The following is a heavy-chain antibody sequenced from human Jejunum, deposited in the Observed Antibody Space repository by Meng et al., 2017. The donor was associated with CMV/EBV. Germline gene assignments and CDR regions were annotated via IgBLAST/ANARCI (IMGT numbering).Heavy chain of an antibody. CDR1: C. Sequence: CTAWLRPLPANGLDWMGFISPGASATTSSPSFPGLVSFSADKSISTASLEWSSLKASDTAMYYCATSLLVLAASTRPNHFDSWGQGTQVTVSS. CDR3: ATSLLVLAASTRPNHFDS. CDR2: ISPGASAT. J-gene: IGHJ4*02. D-gene: IGHD3-3*02. V-gene: IGHV5-51*01.